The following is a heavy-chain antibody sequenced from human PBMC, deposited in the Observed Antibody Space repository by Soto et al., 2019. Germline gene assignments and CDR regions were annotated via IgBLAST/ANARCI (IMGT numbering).Heavy chain of an antibody. CDR3: ARDRLLRFFESFPRGMDV. D-gene: IGHD3-3*01. J-gene: IGHJ6*02. V-gene: IGHV3-48*03. Sequence: EVQLVESGGGLVQPGGSLRLSCAASGFTFSSYEMNWVRQAPGKGLEWVSYISSSGSTIYYADSVKGRFTISRDNAKNSLYLQMNSLRAEDTAVYYCARDRLLRFFESFPRGMDVWGQGTTVTVSS. CDR2: ISSSGSTI. CDR1: GFTFSSYE.